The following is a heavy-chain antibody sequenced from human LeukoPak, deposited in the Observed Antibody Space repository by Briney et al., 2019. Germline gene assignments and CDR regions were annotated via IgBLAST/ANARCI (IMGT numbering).Heavy chain of an antibody. D-gene: IGHD6-6*01. J-gene: IGHJ4*02. V-gene: IGHV1-2*02. CDR3: AALKYSSSQRVDY. CDR2: INPNSGGT. CDR1: GYTFTGYY. Sequence: ASVKVSCKASGYTFTGYYMHWVRQAPGQGLEWMGWINPNSGGTNYAQKFQGRVTMTRDTSISTAYMELSRLRSDDTAVYYRAALKYSSSQRVDYWGQGTLVTVSS.